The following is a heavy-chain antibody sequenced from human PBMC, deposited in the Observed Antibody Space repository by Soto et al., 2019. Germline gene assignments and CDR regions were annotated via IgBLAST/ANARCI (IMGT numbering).Heavy chain of an antibody. V-gene: IGHV1-24*01. D-gene: IGHD3-16*02. CDR1: GYTLTELS. CDR2: FDPEDGET. CDR3: ASYHYDYIWGSYRYLVY. J-gene: IGHJ4*02. Sequence: ASVKVSCKVSGYTLTELSMHWVRQAPGKGLEWMGGFDPEDGETIYAQKFQGRVTMTEDTSTDTAYMELSSLRSEDTAVYYCASYHYDYIWGSYRYLVYWGQGTLVTVSS.